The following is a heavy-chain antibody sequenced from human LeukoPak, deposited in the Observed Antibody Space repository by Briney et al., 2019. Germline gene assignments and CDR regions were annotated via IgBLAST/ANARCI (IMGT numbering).Heavy chain of an antibody. CDR3: AGYGSGSQPIDY. J-gene: IGHJ4*02. CDR2: IYYSGST. Sequence: SETLSLTCTVSGGSISSYYWSWIRQPPGKGLEWIGYIYYSGSTNYNPSLKSRVTISVDTSKNQFSLRLSSVTAADTAVYYCAGYGSGSQPIDYWGQGTLVTVSS. CDR1: GGSISSYY. V-gene: IGHV4-59*08. D-gene: IGHD3-10*01.